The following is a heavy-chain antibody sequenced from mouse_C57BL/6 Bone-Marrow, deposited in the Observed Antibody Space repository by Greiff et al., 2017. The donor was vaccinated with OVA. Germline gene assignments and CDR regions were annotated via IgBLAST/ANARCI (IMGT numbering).Heavy chain of an antibody. Sequence: QVQLQQPGAELVRPGSSVKLSCKASGYTFTSYWMHWVKQRPIQGLEWIGNIDPSDSETHYNQKFKDKATLTGDKSSSTAYMQLSSLTSEDSAVYDCATKFPYYGSSCWDIGVWGTGTTVTVSS. CDR3: ATKFPYYGSSCWDIGV. V-gene: IGHV1-52*01. D-gene: IGHD1-1*01. J-gene: IGHJ1*03. CDR1: GYTFTSYW. CDR2: IDPSDSET.